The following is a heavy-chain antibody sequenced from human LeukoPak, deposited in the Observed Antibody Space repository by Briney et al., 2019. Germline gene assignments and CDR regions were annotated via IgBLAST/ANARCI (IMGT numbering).Heavy chain of an antibody. CDR2: IYHSGST. CDR3: AKNLVGARSFDY. D-gene: IGHD1-26*01. Sequence: SETLSLTCAVSGGSISSSNWWSWVRQPPGKGLEWIGEIYHSGSTNYNPSLKSRVTISVDKSKNQFSLKLSSVTAADTAVYYCAKNLVGARSFDYWGQGTLVTVSS. J-gene: IGHJ4*02. CDR1: GGSISSSNW. V-gene: IGHV4-4*02.